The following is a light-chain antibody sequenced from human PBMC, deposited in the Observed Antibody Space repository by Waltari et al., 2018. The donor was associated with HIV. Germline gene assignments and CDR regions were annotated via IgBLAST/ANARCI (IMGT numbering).Light chain of an antibody. CDR1: QSISTY. Sequence: DIQMTQSPSPLSASVGDRVTLTCRTSQSISTYLNWYQHRPGKAPNLLIYAVSRLASGVPSRFSGSGFGTDFTLTISSLQPEDFATYYCQQSYRIPRTFGQGTKVEIK. CDR2: AVS. J-gene: IGKJ1*01. CDR3: QQSYRIPRT. V-gene: IGKV1-39*01.